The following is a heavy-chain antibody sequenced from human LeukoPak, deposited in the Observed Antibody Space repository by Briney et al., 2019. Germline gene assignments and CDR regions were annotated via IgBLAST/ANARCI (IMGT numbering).Heavy chain of an antibody. D-gene: IGHD5-12*01. J-gene: IGHJ4*02. Sequence: PGGSLRLSCAASGFTFSSYAMSWVRQAPGKGLEWVGFIRSKAYGGTTEYAASVKGRFTISRDDSKSIAYLQMNSLKTEDTAVYYCTRERSWEQWLPYSFDYWGQGTLVTVSS. CDR3: TRERSWEQWLPYSFDY. V-gene: IGHV3-49*04. CDR1: GFTFSSYA. CDR2: IRSKAYGGTT.